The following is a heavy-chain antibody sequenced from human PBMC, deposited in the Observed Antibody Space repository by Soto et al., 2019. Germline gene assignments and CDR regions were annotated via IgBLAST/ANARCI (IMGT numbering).Heavy chain of an antibody. Sequence: XESLSLSCAVYGGSLSDQVWTWIRQAPGEDLDWIGEVNHSGTTNYKPSLKSRATVSADTSKNQFSLKLRSVTAADTAVYYCARGTSLTGVLQRDAPDKYYFEYWSQGTLVTVS. CDR2: VNHSGTT. CDR3: ARGTSLTGVLQRDAPDKYYFEY. V-gene: IGHV4-34*01. J-gene: IGHJ4*01. D-gene: IGHD3-9*01. CDR1: GGSLSDQV.